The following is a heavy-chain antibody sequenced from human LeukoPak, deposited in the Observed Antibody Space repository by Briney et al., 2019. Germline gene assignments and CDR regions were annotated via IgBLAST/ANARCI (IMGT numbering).Heavy chain of an antibody. D-gene: IGHD3-22*01. J-gene: IGHJ4*02. V-gene: IGHV3-53*01. CDR3: AMGTKWLLDY. CDR1: GFTVSSNS. Sequence: GGSLRLSCTVSGFTVSSNSMSWVRQAPGKGLEWVSFIYSDNTHYSDSVKGRFTISRDNSKNTLYLQMNSLRAEDTAVYYCAMGTKWLLDYWGQGTLVTVSS. CDR2: IYSDNT.